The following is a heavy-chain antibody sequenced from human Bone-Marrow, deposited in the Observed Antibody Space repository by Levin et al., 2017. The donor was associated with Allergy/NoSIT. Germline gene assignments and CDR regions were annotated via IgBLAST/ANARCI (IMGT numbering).Heavy chain of an antibody. V-gene: IGHV3-48*04. D-gene: IGHD3-22*01. CDR1: GFTFSNSN. CDR3: ATDDYYDTNGADY. CDR2: ISATSETI. J-gene: IGHJ4*02. Sequence: GGSLRLSCVHFGFTFSNSNMNWLRQTPGKGLEWISYISATSETIYYAGSVKGRFTISRDNAKNSLYLQMNSLRTEDTAIYYCATDDYYDTNGADYWGQGTLVTVSS.